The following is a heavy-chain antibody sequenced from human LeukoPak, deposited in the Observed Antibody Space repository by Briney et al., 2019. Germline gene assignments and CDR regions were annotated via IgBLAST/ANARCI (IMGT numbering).Heavy chain of an antibody. D-gene: IGHD3-9*01. CDR1: GFTFINYW. CDR2: INNDGSDT. J-gene: IGHJ4*02. CDR3: ARGYFGPEF. Sequence: GGSLRLSCEASGFTFINYWMHWVRQAPGKGLVWVSRINNDGSDTTYTDAVKGRFTFSRDNAKNTLYLQMNSLRAEDTAVYYCARGYFGPEFWGQGTLVTVSS. V-gene: IGHV3-74*01.